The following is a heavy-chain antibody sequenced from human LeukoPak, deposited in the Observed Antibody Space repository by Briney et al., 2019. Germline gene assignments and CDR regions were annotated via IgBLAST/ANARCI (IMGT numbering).Heavy chain of an antibody. CDR3: ARDPAGSGYAYDY. CDR1: GFTFSTYA. CDR2: IWDDGSNK. D-gene: IGHD3-3*01. Sequence: VGSLRLSCAASGFTFSTYAMHWVRQTPGKGLEWVAFIWDDGSNKYYVDSVKGRFTISRDNSKNTVYLQMNSLRAEDSAVYYCARDPAGSGYAYDYWGQGTLVTVSS. V-gene: IGHV3-33*01. J-gene: IGHJ4*02.